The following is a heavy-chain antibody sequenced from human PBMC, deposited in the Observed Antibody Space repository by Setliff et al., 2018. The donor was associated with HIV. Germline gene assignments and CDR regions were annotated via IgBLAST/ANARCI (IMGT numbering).Heavy chain of an antibody. D-gene: IGHD6-6*01. CDR3: AKDPEYSSSYYFFYMDV. V-gene: IGHV3-30*04. Sequence: PGGSLRLSCAASGFTFSSYVMHWVRQAPGKGLECVAVVSFDGSYKYYPDSVKGRFTISRDNSRNRLYLQMSSLRVEDTAVYYCAKDPEYSSSYYFFYMDVWGKGTTVTVS. CDR1: GFTFSSYV. J-gene: IGHJ6*03. CDR2: VSFDGSYK.